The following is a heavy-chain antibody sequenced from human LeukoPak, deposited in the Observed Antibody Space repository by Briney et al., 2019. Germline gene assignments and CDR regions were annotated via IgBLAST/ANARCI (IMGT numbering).Heavy chain of an antibody. Sequence: GGSLRLSCAASGFTFSSYGMHWVRQAPGKGLEWVAFIRYDGSNKYYADSVKGRFTISRDNSKNTLYLQMNSLRAEDTAVYYCASITHPIAAAGVDYWGQGTLVTVSS. J-gene: IGHJ4*02. CDR2: IRYDGSNK. V-gene: IGHV3-30*02. CDR3: ASITHPIAAAGVDY. D-gene: IGHD6-13*01. CDR1: GFTFSSYG.